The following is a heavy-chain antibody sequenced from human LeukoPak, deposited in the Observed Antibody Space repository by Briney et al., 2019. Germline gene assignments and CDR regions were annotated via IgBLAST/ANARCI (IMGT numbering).Heavy chain of an antibody. J-gene: IGHJ6*03. CDR3: AREGALRYYMDV. V-gene: IGHV3-11*01. CDR2: ISSSGSTI. CDR1: GFTFSVYY. Sequence: GGSLSLSCAASGFTFSVYYMSCIPDAPGGGVEWVSYISSSGSTIYYTVSVKGRFTISRDNDKKSLYLQMNSLRAEDTAVYYCAREGALRYYMDVWGKGTTVTISS. D-gene: IGHD4-17*01.